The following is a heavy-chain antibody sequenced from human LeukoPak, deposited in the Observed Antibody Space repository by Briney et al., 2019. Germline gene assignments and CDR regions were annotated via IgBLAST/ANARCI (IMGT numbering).Heavy chain of an antibody. CDR3: ANGGYCSGGSCYLFDY. V-gene: IGHV3-23*01. Sequence: GGSLRLSCAASGLTFSSYAMSWVRQAPGKGLEWVSAISGSGGSTYYADSVKGRFTISRDNSKNTLYLQMNSLRAEDTAVYYCANGGYCSGGSCYLFDYWGQGTLVTVSS. CDR1: GLTFSSYA. D-gene: IGHD2-15*01. CDR2: ISGSGGST. J-gene: IGHJ4*02.